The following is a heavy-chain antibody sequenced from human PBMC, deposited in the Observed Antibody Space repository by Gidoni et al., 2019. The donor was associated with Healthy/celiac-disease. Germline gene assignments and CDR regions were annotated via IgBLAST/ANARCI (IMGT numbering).Heavy chain of an antibody. J-gene: IGHJ6*02. D-gene: IGHD5-12*01. V-gene: IGHV3-30*18. Sequence: YDGSNKYYADSVKGRFTISRDNSKNTLYLQMNSLRAEDTAVYYCAKDIIVATIDYYGMDVWGQGTTVTVSS. CDR2: YDGSNK. CDR3: AKDIIVATIDYYGMDV.